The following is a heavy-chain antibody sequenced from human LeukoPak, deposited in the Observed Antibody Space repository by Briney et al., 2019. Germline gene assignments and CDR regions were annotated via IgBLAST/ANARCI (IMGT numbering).Heavy chain of an antibody. V-gene: IGHV1-69*04. Sequence: ASVKVSCKASGGTFSSYAISWVRQAPGQGLEWMGRIIPIFGIANYAQKFQGRVTITADKSTSTAYMEPSSLRSEDTAVYYCARDVSVAGTGDYWYFDLWGRGTLVTVSS. CDR3: ARDVSVAGTGDYWYFDL. CDR1: GGTFSSYA. CDR2: IIPIFGIA. J-gene: IGHJ2*01. D-gene: IGHD6-19*01.